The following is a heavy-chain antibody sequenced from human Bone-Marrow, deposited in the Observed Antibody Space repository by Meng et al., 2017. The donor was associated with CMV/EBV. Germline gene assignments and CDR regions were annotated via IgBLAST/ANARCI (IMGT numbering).Heavy chain of an antibody. D-gene: IGHD6-6*01. CDR3: ARDLAAQSGDYFDY. CDR1: GGSFSGYY. CDR2: VFGGGRT. Sequence: CAVYGGSFSGYYWSWIRQPPGKGLEWVSTVFGGGRTDYADSVKGRFTISRDNSRNTVYLQMNNLRTEDTAVYFCARDLAAQSGDYFDYWGQGTLVTVSS. J-gene: IGHJ4*02. V-gene: IGHV3-66*01.